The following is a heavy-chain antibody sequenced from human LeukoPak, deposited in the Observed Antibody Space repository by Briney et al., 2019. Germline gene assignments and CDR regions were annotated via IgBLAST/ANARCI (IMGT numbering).Heavy chain of an antibody. D-gene: IGHD4-17*01. CDR3: AKPYGDSFFDY. CDR1: GFTFSSYG. Sequence: QPGGSLRLSCAASGFTFSSYGMHWVRQAPGKGLEWVAVISYDGSNKYYADSVKGRFTISRDNSKNTLYLQMNSLRAEDTAVYYCAKPYGDSFFDYWGQATLVTVSS. J-gene: IGHJ4*02. V-gene: IGHV3-30*18. CDR2: ISYDGSNK.